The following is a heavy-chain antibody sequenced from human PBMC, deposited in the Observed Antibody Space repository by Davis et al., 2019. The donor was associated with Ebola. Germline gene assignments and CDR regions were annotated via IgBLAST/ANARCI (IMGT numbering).Heavy chain of an antibody. D-gene: IGHD3-3*01. CDR1: GGSFSGYY. Sequence: SETLSLTCAVYGGSFSGYYWSWIRQPPGKGLEWIGEINHSGSTNYNPSLKSRVTISVDTSKNQFSLKLSSVTAADTAVYYCARVVYDFWSGYYTLGGMDVWGQGTTVTVSS. V-gene: IGHV4-34*01. CDR3: ARVVYDFWSGYYTLGGMDV. CDR2: INHSGST. J-gene: IGHJ6*02.